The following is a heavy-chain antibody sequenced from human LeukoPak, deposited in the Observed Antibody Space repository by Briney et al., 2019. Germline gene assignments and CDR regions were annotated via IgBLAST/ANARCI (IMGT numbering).Heavy chain of an antibody. CDR3: ARAVGGYHFDY. D-gene: IGHD3-16*01. J-gene: IGHJ4*02. CDR1: GGSISSDNYY. Sequence: SETLFLTCTVSGGSISSDNYYWSWIRQPPGKGLEWIAYIFHTGSTYYNPFLRSRVTISVDTSKNKSSLNLSSVTAADTAVYYCARAVGGYHFDYWGQGTLVTGSS. CDR2: IFHTGST. V-gene: IGHV4-30-4*01.